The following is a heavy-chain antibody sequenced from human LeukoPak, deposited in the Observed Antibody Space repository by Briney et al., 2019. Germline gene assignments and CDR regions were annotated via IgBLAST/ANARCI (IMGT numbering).Heavy chain of an antibody. CDR3: ARGRDYGDFEDY. CDR1: GYTFTSYD. Sequence: ASVKVSCKASGYTFTSYDINWVRQATGQGLEWMGWMNPNSGNTGYAQKFQGRVTMTRNTSISTAYMELSSLRSEDTAVYYCARGRDYGDFEDYWGQGTLVTVSS. J-gene: IGHJ4*02. V-gene: IGHV1-8*01. CDR2: MNPNSGNT. D-gene: IGHD4-17*01.